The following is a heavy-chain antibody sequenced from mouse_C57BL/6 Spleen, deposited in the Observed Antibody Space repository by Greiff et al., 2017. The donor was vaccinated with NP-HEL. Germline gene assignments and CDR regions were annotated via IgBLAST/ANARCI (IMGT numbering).Heavy chain of an antibody. CDR3: ARDYGSSYRYYAMDY. D-gene: IGHD1-1*01. CDR2: IYPGDGDT. CDR1: GYAFSSYW. J-gene: IGHJ4*01. V-gene: IGHV1-80*01. Sequence: VQLQQSGAELVKPGASVKISCKASGYAFSSYWMNWVKQRPGKGLEWIGQIYPGDGDTNYNGKFKGKATLTADKSSSTAYMQLSSLTSEDSAVYFCARDYGSSYRYYAMDYWGQGTSVTVSS.